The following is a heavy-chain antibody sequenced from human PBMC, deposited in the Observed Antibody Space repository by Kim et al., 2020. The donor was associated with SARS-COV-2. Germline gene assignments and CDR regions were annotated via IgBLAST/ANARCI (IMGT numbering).Heavy chain of an antibody. Sequence: SETLSLTCAVYDGAFNDYFWSWIRQPPEEGLDWIAAVHHNENTNYNPSLKSRVTISLDTSKKQISLTLFSVTAADTAVYYCARTYYGFDYWGQGTRVTVSS. CDR1: DGAFNDYF. J-gene: IGHJ4*02. D-gene: IGHD4-17*01. CDR3: ARTYYGFDY. V-gene: IGHV4-34*01. CDR2: VHHNENT.